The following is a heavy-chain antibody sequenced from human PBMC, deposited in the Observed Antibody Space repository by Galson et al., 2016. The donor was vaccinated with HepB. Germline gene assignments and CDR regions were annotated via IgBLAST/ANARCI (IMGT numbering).Heavy chain of an antibody. CDR2: IYYSGST. D-gene: IGHD2-2*01. J-gene: IGHJ4*02. Sequence: SETLSLTCNVSGGSISSSSYYWGWIRQPPGKGLEWIGSIYYSGSTYYNPSLKSRVTISVDTFKNQFSLKLSSVTAADTAVCYCARDDAVRVPAAMPVGSIDYWDQGALVTVSS. V-gene: IGHV4-39*02. CDR3: ARDDAVRVPAAMPVGSIDY. CDR1: GGSISSSSYY.